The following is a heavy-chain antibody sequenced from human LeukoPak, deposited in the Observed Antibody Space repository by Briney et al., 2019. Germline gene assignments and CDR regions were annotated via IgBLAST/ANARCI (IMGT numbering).Heavy chain of an antibody. J-gene: IGHJ6*02. D-gene: IGHD3-10*01. CDR1: GFTFSSYA. CDR2: TSGSGGST. Sequence: GGSLRLSCAASGFTFSSYAMSWVRQAPGKGLEWVSATSGSGGSTYYADSVKGRFTISRDNSKNTLYLQMNSLRAEDTAVYYCANDLRVRRGSGSYRYYYYYGMDVWGQGTTVTVSS. CDR3: ANDLRVRRGSGSYRYYYYYGMDV. V-gene: IGHV3-23*01.